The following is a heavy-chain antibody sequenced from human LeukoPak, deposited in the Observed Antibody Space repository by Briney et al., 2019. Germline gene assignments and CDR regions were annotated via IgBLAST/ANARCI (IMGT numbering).Heavy chain of an antibody. Sequence: PSETLSLTCTVSGGSISSYYWSWIRQPAGKGLEWIGRIYTRGSTNYKPSLKSRVTMSVDTSKNQFSLKLSSVTAADTAVYYCAREEGYCSGGSCYDYFDYWGQETLVTVSS. CDR3: AREEGYCSGGSCYDYFDY. V-gene: IGHV4-4*07. D-gene: IGHD2-15*01. CDR1: GGSISSYY. CDR2: IYTRGST. J-gene: IGHJ4*02.